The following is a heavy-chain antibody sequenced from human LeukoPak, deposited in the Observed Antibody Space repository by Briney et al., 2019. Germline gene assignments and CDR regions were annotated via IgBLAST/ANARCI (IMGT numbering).Heavy chain of an antibody. CDR3: ADLAGYYDSSGYFY. J-gene: IGHJ4*02. D-gene: IGHD3-22*01. Sequence: AAVKVSCKVSGYSFTGYYMHWVRQAPGQGLEWMGWINPNSGATNHAQKFQGRVTMTRDTSISTAYMELSSLRSDDTAVYYCADLAGYYDSSGYFYWGQGTLVTVSS. CDR2: INPNSGAT. V-gene: IGHV1-2*02. CDR1: GYSFTGYY.